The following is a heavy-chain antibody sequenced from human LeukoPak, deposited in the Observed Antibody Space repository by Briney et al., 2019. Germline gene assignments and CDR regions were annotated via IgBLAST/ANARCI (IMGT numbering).Heavy chain of an antibody. CDR1: GGSFSGYY. D-gene: IGHD2-21*02. V-gene: IGHV4-34*01. Sequence: PSETLSLTCAVYGGSFSGYYWSWIRQPPGKGLEWISEINHSGSTNYNPSLKSRVTISVDTSKNQFSLKLSSVTAADTAVYYCAALKMGDHDPHFDYWGQGTLVTVSS. J-gene: IGHJ4*02. CDR2: INHSGST. CDR3: AALKMGDHDPHFDY.